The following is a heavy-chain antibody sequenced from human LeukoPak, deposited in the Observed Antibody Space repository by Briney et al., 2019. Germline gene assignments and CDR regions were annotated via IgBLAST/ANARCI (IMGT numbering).Heavy chain of an antibody. CDR3: ARAATSTEGY. CDR2: INEDGSGK. J-gene: IGHJ4*02. V-gene: IGHV3-7*03. Sequence: GGSLRLSCAASGFTFSRYWMTWVRQAPGKGLEWVASINEDGSGKHYVDSVKGRFTISRGNAQKSVYLEMNSLRAEDTAVYYCARAATSTEGYWGQGTLVTVSS. CDR1: GFTFSRYW.